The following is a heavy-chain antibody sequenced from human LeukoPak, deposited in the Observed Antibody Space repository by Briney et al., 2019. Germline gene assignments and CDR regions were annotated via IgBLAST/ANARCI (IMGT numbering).Heavy chain of an antibody. CDR2: INPNSGGT. J-gene: IGHJ6*02. CDR3: ARGSPIVVVVTARYDYYGMDV. CDR1: GYTFTGYY. Sequence: ASVKVSCKASGYTFTGYYMHWVRQAPGQGLEWMGWINPNSGGTNYAQKFKGRVTMTRDTSISTAYMELSRLRSDDTAVYYCARGSPIVVVVTARYDYYGMDVWGQGTTVTVSS. V-gene: IGHV1-2*02. D-gene: IGHD2-15*01.